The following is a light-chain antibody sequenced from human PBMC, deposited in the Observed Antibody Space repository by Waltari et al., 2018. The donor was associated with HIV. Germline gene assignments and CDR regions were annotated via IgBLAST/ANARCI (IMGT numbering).Light chain of an antibody. CDR1: SSNIGSDDL. J-gene: IGLJ1*01. V-gene: IGLV2-23*02. Sequence: QSALTQPASVSGSPGQSITISCPGTSSNIGSDDLVSWYQQQPGEAPKLLIYEVTKRPSGVSNRFSGSKSGNTASLTISGLQAEDEADYYCCSCPRSGIRYVFGTGTKVTVL. CDR2: EVT. CDR3: CSCPRSGIRYV.